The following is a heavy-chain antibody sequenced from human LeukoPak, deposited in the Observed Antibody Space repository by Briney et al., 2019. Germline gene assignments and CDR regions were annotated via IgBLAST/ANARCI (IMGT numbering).Heavy chain of an antibody. Sequence: PSETLSLTCAVYGGSFSGYYWSWIRQPPGKGLEWVGEINHSGSTNYNPSLKRRVTISVDTSKNQFSLKLSSVTAADTAVYYCARENDYGDRCGYWGQGTLATVSS. D-gene: IGHD4-17*01. J-gene: IGHJ4*02. V-gene: IGHV4-34*01. CDR3: ARENDYGDRCGY. CDR1: GGSFSGYY. CDR2: INHSGST.